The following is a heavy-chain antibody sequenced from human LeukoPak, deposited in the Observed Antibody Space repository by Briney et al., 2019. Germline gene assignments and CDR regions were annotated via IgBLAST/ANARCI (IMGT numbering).Heavy chain of an antibody. Sequence: GGSLTLSCAASGFIFSSSEMNWVRQPSGKGREWVSYICGRDTIYYADSVKGGFTISRDNAKNSLYLQMNNLRAEDTAVYYCARSTPSDFYFDYWGQGALVTVSS. CDR2: ICGRDTI. V-gene: IGHV3-48*03. CDR3: ARSTPSDFYFDY. CDR1: GFIFSSSE. J-gene: IGHJ4*02. D-gene: IGHD2-2*01.